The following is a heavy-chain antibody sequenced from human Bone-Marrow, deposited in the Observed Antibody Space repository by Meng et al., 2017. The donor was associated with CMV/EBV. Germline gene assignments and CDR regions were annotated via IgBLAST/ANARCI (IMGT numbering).Heavy chain of an antibody. Sequence: GESLKISCAASGFTFSSYWMSWVRQAPGKGLEWVANIKQDGSEKYYVDSVKGRFTIARDNAKNSLYLQMNSLRAEDTAVYYCARDSPPSLHSSSWFPTDAFGIWGQGKMVTVSS. CDR2: IKQDGSEK. CDR3: ARDSPPSLHSSSWFPTDAFGI. D-gene: IGHD6-13*01. J-gene: IGHJ3*02. V-gene: IGHV3-7*01. CDR1: GFTFSSYW.